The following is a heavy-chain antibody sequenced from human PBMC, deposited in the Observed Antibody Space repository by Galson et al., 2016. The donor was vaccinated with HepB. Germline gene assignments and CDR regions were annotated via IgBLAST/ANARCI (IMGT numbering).Heavy chain of an antibody. V-gene: IGHV4-4*02. CDR3: ARLKSRLGKLTSVFEY. J-gene: IGHJ4*02. D-gene: IGHD3-16*02. CDR1: GGSISSSNW. Sequence: TLSLTCAVSGGSISSSNWWNWVRQTPGKGLEWIGDIYHSVSSNYNPSLKSRLTLSVDKSNNHVSLMLTSVTAADTAVYYCARLKSRLGKLTSVFEYWGQGTLVTVSS. CDR2: IYHSVSS.